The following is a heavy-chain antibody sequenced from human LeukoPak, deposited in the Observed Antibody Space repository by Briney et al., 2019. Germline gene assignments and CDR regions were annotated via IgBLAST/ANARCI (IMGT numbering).Heavy chain of an antibody. CDR2: ISSNGDTT. Sequence: PGGSLRLSCAASGFTFSTYAMHWVRQAPGKGLXXXXXISSNGDTTYYTDSLKGRFTISRDNSKNTLYLQMSSLRPEDTAVYYCVKDDRYFYDSSAYPTWGQGTLVTVSS. V-gene: IGHV3-64D*09. D-gene: IGHD3-22*01. J-gene: IGHJ4*02. CDR3: VKDDRYFYDSSAYPT. CDR1: GFTFSTYA.